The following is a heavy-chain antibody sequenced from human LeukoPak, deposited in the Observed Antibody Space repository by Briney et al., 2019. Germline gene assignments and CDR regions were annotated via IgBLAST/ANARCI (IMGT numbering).Heavy chain of an antibody. CDR2: ISYDGGNK. Sequence: GGSLRLSCAASGFTFSSNDIHWVRQAPGKGLEWVVVISYDGGNKYYADSVRGRFAISRDNSKNTLYLQMNSLRAEDTAVYYCAKGTHYYDSSGYWGAFDIWGQGTMVTVSS. V-gene: IGHV3-30*18. CDR1: GFTFSSND. J-gene: IGHJ3*02. CDR3: AKGTHYYDSSGYWGAFDI. D-gene: IGHD3-22*01.